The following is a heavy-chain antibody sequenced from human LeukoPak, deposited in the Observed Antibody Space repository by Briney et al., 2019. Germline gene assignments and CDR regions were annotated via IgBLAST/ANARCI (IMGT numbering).Heavy chain of an antibody. CDR3: AKGSLEYYDYVWGSYAGFDY. D-gene: IGHD3-16*01. V-gene: IGHV3-23*01. CDR2: ISGSGGST. J-gene: IGHJ4*02. Sequence: PGGSLRLSCAASGFTFSSYAMSWVRQAPGKGLEWVSAISGSGGSTYYADSVKGRFTISRDNSKNTLYLQMNSLRAGDTAVYYCAKGSLEYYDYVWGSYAGFDYWGQGTLVTVSS. CDR1: GFTFSSYA.